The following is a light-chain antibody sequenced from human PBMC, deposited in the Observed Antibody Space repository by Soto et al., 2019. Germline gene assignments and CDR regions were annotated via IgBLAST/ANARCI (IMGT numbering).Light chain of an antibody. Sequence: IQMTQSPSTLSASVGDRVSIACRASQSIATSLAWYQQKAGKAPTLLIYEASNLESGVPSRFSGSGSGSESTLTISRLQPDHFATYSSQHYRKMWTFGQGTKVDIK. V-gene: IGKV1-5*03. J-gene: IGKJ1*01. CDR1: QSIATS. CDR3: QHYRKMWT. CDR2: EAS.